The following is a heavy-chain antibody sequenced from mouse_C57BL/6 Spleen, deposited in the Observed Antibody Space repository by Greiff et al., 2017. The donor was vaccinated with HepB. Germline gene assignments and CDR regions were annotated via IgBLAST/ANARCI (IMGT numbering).Heavy chain of an antibody. CDR1: GYTFTSYW. V-gene: IGHV1-72*01. Sequence: QVQLKQPGAELVKPGASVKLSCKASGYTFTSYWMHWVKQRPGRGLEWIGRIDPNSGGTKYNEKFKSKATLTVDKPSSTAYMQLSSLTSEDSAVYYCARSWIYYGNYAGIFDYWGQGTTLTVSS. CDR3: ARSWIYYGNYAGIFDY. CDR2: IDPNSGGT. D-gene: IGHD2-1*01. J-gene: IGHJ2*01.